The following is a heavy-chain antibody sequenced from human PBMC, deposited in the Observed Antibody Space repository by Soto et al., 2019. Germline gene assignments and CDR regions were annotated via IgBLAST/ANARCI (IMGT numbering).Heavy chain of an antibody. J-gene: IGHJ4*02. CDR1: GFSFSRYG. Sequence: QVQLVESGGGVVQPGGSLRLSCEASGFSFSRYGVHWVRQAPGKGLEWVGSISYDGNNKFYADSVKGRFTISRDNSKKTLYRQMNSLRAEDTAVYYCAKGVIEYYDSTGDWDYWGQGTLVTVSS. D-gene: IGHD3-22*01. V-gene: IGHV3-30*18. CDR3: AKGVIEYYDSTGDWDY. CDR2: ISYDGNNK.